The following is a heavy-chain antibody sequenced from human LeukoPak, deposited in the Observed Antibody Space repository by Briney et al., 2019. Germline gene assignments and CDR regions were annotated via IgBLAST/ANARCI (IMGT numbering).Heavy chain of an antibody. D-gene: IGHD2-8*01. Sequence: GASVKVSCKTSGYTFTDSCIHWVRQAPGQGLDWMGRINPNSGDPNYPQKFQGRVTMTRDTSISTAYMEMGSLTSNDTAVYYCARSARHCNNGVCFTDYYIDLWGKGTTVIVSS. CDR3: ARSARHCNNGVCFTDYYIDL. CDR1: GYTFTDSC. CDR2: INPNSGDP. V-gene: IGHV1-2*06. J-gene: IGHJ6*03.